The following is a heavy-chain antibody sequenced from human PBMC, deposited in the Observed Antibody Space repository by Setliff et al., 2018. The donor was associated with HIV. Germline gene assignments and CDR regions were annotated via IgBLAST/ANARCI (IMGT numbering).Heavy chain of an antibody. CDR3: ARDDSSGFLPDAFDI. J-gene: IGHJ3*02. CDR2: ISSSSSYI. V-gene: IGHV3-21*01. CDR1: GFTFSSYS. Sequence: GGSLRLSCAASGFTFSSYSMNWVRQAPGKGLEWVSSISSSSSYIYYADSVKGRFTISRDNAKNSLYLQMNSPRAEDTAVYYCARDDSSGFLPDAFDIWGQGTMVTVSS. D-gene: IGHD6-19*01.